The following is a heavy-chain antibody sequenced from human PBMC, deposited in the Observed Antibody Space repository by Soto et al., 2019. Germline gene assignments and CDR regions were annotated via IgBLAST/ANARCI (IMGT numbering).Heavy chain of an antibody. CDR2: INPSGGST. D-gene: IGHD1-1*01. J-gene: IGHJ4*02. CDR3: SRGYPPRDQLCNLPGAI. Sequence: GASVKVSCKASGDTFSSYYIQWVRQAPGQGLEGMGIINPSGGSTNYAQKFQGRVTTTRHTSTSTVYMELSSLRSEDTAIYYCSRGYPPRDQLCNLPGAIWGQGTLVTVSS. CDR1: GDTFSSYY. V-gene: IGHV1-46*03.